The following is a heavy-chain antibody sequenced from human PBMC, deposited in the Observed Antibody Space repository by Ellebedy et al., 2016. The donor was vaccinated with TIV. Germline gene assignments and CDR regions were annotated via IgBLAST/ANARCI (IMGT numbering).Heavy chain of an antibody. CDR1: GGSFSGYY. D-gene: IGHD4-17*01. CDR2: IDHSGST. V-gene: IGHV4-34*01. Sequence: SETLSLXXAVYGGSFSGYYWNWIRQPPGKGLEWIGEIDHSGSTHYNPSLKSRVTISVDTSKNRFSLKLKSVTAADTAVYYCARVDDDFGDCDYWGQGALVTVSS. J-gene: IGHJ4*02. CDR3: ARVDDDFGDCDY.